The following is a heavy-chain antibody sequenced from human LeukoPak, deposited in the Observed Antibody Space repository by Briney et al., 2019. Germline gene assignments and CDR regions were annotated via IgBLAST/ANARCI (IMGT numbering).Heavy chain of an antibody. J-gene: IGHJ6*03. CDR2: IYYSGST. Sequence: SETLSLTCTVSGGSISSSSYYWGWIRQPPGKGLEWIGSIYYSGSTYYNPSLKSRVTISVDTSKNQFSLKLSSVTAADTAVYYCARYYGGYYYYMDVWGKGTTVTVSS. CDR1: GGSISSSSYY. CDR3: ARYYGGYYYYMDV. D-gene: IGHD4-23*01. V-gene: IGHV4-39*07.